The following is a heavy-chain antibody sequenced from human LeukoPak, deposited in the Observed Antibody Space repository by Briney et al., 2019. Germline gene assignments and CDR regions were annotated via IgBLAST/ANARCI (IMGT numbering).Heavy chain of an antibody. Sequence: PGGSLKLSCAASGFTFSSYGMHWVRQAPGKGLEWVGRSTNKANSYTTEYAASVRGRFTISRDDSKNSLYLQMNSLKTEDTAVYYCASLGYCGSSSCYGYYYMDVWGKGTTVTVSS. CDR3: ASLGYCGSSSCYGYYYMDV. J-gene: IGHJ6*03. CDR1: GFTFSSYG. D-gene: IGHD2-2*01. CDR2: STNKANSYTT. V-gene: IGHV3-72*01.